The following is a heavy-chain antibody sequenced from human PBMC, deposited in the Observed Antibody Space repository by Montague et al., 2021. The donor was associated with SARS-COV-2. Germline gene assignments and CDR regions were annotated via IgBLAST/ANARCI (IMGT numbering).Heavy chain of an antibody. Sequence: SETLSLTCAVYGGSLSGYYWSWIRQSLGKGLEWIGEINHSGRTNYKPSXXSRVTISVDTSKKQFSLKLSSVTAADTAVYYCARGSSSRVMVRGKLQYWGQGALVIVSS. CDR2: INHSGRT. CDR1: GGSLSGYY. CDR3: ARGSSSRVMVRGKLQY. V-gene: IGHV4-34*01. J-gene: IGHJ4*02. D-gene: IGHD3-10*01.